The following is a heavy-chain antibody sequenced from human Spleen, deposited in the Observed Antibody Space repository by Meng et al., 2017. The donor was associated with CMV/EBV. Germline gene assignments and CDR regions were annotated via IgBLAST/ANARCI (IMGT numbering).Heavy chain of an antibody. Sequence: SVKVSCKASGGTFSSYAISWVRQAPGQGLEWMGGIIPIFGTANYAQKFQGRVTITTDESTSTAYMELSSLRSEDTAVYYCARDSTSSAILYYYGMDVWGQGTTVTVS. J-gene: IGHJ6*02. CDR3: ARDSTSSAILYYYGMDV. D-gene: IGHD2-2*01. CDR2: IIPIFGTA. V-gene: IGHV1-69*05. CDR1: GGTFSSYA.